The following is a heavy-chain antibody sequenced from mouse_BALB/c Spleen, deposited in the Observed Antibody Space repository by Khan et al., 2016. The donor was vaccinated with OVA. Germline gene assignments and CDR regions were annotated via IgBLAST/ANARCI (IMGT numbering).Heavy chain of an antibody. Sequence: EVQLKQSGPGLVKPSQTVSLTCTVTGISITSGNYRWSWIRQFPGNKLEWIGNIYYSGTVSYNPSLTSRTTTTRDTSKNQFFLEMNSLTAEDTATYDCARDYCSLYGYFDVWGAGTTVTVSS. D-gene: IGHD1-1*01. V-gene: IGHV3-5*02. CDR3: ARDYCSLYGYFDV. J-gene: IGHJ1*01. CDR2: IYYSGTV. CDR1: GISITSGNYR.